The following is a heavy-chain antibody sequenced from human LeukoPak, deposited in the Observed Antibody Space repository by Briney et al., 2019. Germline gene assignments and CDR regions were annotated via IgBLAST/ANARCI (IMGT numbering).Heavy chain of an antibody. J-gene: IGHJ4*02. CDR1: GGSISSYY. CDR2: IYTSGST. CDR3: AKGFERNYDFWRGYYGDY. Sequence: SETLSLTCTVSGGSISSYYWSWIRQPAGKGLEWVGRIYTSGSTKYTPSLKSRVTISVDTSKNQFSLKLSSVTAADTAVYYCAKGFERNYDFWRGYYGDYWGQGTLVTVSS. D-gene: IGHD3-3*01. V-gene: IGHV4-4*07.